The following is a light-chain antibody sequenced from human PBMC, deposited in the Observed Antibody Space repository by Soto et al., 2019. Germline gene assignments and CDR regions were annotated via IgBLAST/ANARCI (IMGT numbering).Light chain of an antibody. V-gene: IGKV4-1*01. Sequence: DIVMTQSPDSLAVSLGERATINCKSSQSVLYTSNNKNFFAWYQQKPGQPPKLLIYWASTRESGVPDRFSGSGSGTDFTLTISRLQAEDVAIYYCQQFYTSPWTFGQGTKVEIK. CDR2: WAS. CDR1: QSVLYTSNNKNF. J-gene: IGKJ1*01. CDR3: QQFYTSPWT.